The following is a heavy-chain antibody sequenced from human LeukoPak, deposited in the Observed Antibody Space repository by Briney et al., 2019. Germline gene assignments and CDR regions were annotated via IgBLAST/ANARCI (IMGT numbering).Heavy chain of an antibody. D-gene: IGHD3/OR15-3a*01. CDR2: IYYHENT. V-gene: IGHV4-39*01. Sequence: SETLSLTCTVSGGSISSSSDYWGWIRQAPGKGLEWIGSIYYHENTYYNSSLKSRVTISVDTSKNQFSLKLSSVTAADTAVYYCARSPKDWLLEEAYCFDYWGQGTLVTVSS. CDR3: ARSPKDWLLEEAYCFDY. J-gene: IGHJ4*02. CDR1: GGSISSSSDY.